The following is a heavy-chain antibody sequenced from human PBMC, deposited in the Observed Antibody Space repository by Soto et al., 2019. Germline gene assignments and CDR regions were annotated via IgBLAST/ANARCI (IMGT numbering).Heavy chain of an antibody. Sequence: SETLSLTCTVSGGSISSYYWSWIRQPPGKGLEWIGYIYYSGSTNYNPSLKSRVTISVDTSKNQFSLKLSSVTAADTAVYYCARTELRFLEWLDWFDPWGQGTLVTVSS. D-gene: IGHD3-3*01. CDR1: GGSISSYY. CDR2: IYYSGST. J-gene: IGHJ5*02. CDR3: ARTELRFLEWLDWFDP. V-gene: IGHV4-59*01.